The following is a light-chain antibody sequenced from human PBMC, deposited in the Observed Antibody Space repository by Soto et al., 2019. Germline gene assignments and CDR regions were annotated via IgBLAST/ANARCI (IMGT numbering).Light chain of an antibody. V-gene: IGLV1-40*01. Sequence: QSVLTQPPSVSGAPGQRVAISCAGTSSNIGAGYDVHWYQHLPGTVPKLLIFGNINRPAGVPDRFSGSKSGTSASLAITGLQAADEGYYYCQTYDTGVSGSIFGGGTKLTVL. J-gene: IGLJ2*01. CDR3: QTYDTGVSGSI. CDR2: GNI. CDR1: SSNIGAGYD.